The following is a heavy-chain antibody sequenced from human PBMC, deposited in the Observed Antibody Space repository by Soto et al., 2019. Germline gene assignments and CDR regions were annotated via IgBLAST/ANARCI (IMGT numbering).Heavy chain of an antibody. CDR1: GGTFSSYA. CDR3: ARESYDSSGYYPHAFDY. J-gene: IGHJ4*02. CDR2: IIPIFGTA. V-gene: IGHV1-69*13. D-gene: IGHD3-22*01. Sequence: SVKVSCKASGGTFSSYAISWVRQAPGQGLEWMGGIIPIFGTANYAQKFQGRVTITADESTSTAYMELSSLRSEDTAVYYCARESYDSSGYYPHAFDYWGQGTLVTVSS.